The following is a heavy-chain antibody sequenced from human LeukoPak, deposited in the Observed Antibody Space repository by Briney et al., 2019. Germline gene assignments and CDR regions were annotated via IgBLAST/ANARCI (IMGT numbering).Heavy chain of an antibody. CDR2: ISGSGGST. V-gene: IGHV3-23*01. CDR3: ARDVWFDA. CDR1: GFTLSSYA. Sequence: GGSLRLSCAASGFTLSSYAMSWVRQAPGKGLEWVSAISGSGGSTYYADSVKGRFTISRDNAKNSLYLQMNSLRAEDTALYYCARDVWFDAWGQGTLVTVSS. J-gene: IGHJ5*02.